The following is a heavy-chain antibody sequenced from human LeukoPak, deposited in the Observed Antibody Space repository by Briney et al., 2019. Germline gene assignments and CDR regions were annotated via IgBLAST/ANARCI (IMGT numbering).Heavy chain of an antibody. Sequence: GGSLRLSCAASGFTFSSYWMHWVRQAPGKGLVWVSHINSDGSSTNYADSVKGRFTISRDNAKNTLYLQMNSLRAEDTAVYYCVRDFRSADYWGQGTLVTVSS. CDR3: VRDFRSADY. CDR1: GFTFSSYW. CDR2: INSDGSST. V-gene: IGHV3-74*01. J-gene: IGHJ4*02.